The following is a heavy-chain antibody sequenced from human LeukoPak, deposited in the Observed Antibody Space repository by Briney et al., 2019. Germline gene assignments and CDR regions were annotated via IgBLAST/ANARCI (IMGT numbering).Heavy chain of an antibody. CDR2: IRGSGGST. CDR3: AKDPGYCSGNSCYYFDY. V-gene: IGHV3-23*01. J-gene: IGHJ4*02. Sequence: PGGSLRLSCAASGFTFSNYAMSWVRQAPGKGLEWVSAIRGSGGSTYYADSVKGRFTISRDNSKNTLYLQMNSLRAEDTAVYYCAKDPGYCSGNSCYYFDYWGQGTLVTVPS. CDR1: GFTFSNYA. D-gene: IGHD2-15*01.